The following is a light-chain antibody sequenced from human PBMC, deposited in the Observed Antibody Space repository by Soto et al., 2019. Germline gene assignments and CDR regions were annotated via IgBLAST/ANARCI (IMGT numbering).Light chain of an antibody. J-gene: IGLJ3*02. V-gene: IGLV2-8*01. Sequence: QSVLTQPPSASGSPGQSVAISCTGTSSDIGAYNYVSWYQQHPGKAPKLIIYEVSQRPSGVPDRFSGSKSGNTASLTVSGLQAEDEADYYCSSYGGSKVFGGGTKLTVL. CDR2: EVS. CDR1: SSDIGAYNY. CDR3: SSYGGSKV.